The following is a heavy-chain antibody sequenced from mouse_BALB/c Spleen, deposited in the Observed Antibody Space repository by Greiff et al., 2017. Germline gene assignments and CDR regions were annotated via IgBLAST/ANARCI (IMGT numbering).Heavy chain of an antibody. CDR3: ARAYYRYDFDY. Sequence: EVKLVESGGGLVKPGGSLKLSCAASGFTFSSYAMSWVRQTPEKRLEWVASISSGGSTYYPDSVKGRFTISRDNARNILYLQMSSLRSEDTAMYYCARAYYRYDFDYWGQGTTLTVSS. CDR1: GFTFSSYA. V-gene: IGHV5-6-5*01. J-gene: IGHJ2*01. CDR2: ISSGGST. D-gene: IGHD2-14*01.